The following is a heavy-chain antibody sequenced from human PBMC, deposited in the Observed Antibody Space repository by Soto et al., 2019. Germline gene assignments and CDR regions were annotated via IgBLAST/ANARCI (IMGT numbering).Heavy chain of an antibody. CDR3: PRDEYGDPGS. CDR1: GSTFTSYG. D-gene: IGHD4-17*01. Sequence: QVQLVQSGAEVKKPGESVKVSCKASGSTFTSYGISWVRQAPGQGLEWMGCIRAYNGNTNYARKLQGSVSMTTDPSTSTAYMALRSLRSDDTAVYYCPRDEYGDPGSWGQGTLVNGFS. V-gene: IGHV1-18*01. J-gene: IGHJ5*02. CDR2: IRAYNGNT.